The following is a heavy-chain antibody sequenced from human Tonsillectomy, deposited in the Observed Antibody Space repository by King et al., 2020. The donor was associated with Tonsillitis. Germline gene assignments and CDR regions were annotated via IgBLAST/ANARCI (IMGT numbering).Heavy chain of an antibody. CDR2: ISSTGSTI. V-gene: IGHV3-48*01. CDR1: GFTFSSYS. CDR3: ARDRPWATVTANY. Sequence: VQLVESGGGLVQPGGSLRLSCVASGFTFSSYSMNWVRQAPGKGLEWLSYISSTGSTIYYADSVKGRFTISRDNAKNSLYLQMNSLRAEDTAVDYCARDRPWATVTANYWGQGTLVTVSS. D-gene: IGHD4-17*01. J-gene: IGHJ4*02.